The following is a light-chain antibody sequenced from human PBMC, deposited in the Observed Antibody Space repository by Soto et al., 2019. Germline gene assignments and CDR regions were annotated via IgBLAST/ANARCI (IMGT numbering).Light chain of an antibody. CDR1: QSISQY. V-gene: IGKV1-5*01. CDR2: DAS. Sequence: DIQMTQSPSSLSASVGDRVTITCRASQSISQYLAWYQQKPGKAPKLLIYDASTLEGGIPSRFSDSGSGTKFTLTISSLQPADFAAYYCQQYSSASTFGQGTKLGIK. CDR3: QQYSSAST. J-gene: IGKJ2*01.